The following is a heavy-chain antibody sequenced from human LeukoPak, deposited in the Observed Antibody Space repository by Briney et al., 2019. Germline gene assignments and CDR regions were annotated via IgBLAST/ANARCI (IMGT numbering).Heavy chain of an antibody. J-gene: IGHJ4*02. Sequence: GGSLRLSCAASGFTFDDYGMSWVRQAPGKGLEWISGINWNGGSTGYADSVKGRFTISRDNAKNSLYLQMNSLRAEDTALYYCARDPYDSSGYRTYYFDYWGQGTLVTVSS. CDR3: ARDPYDSSGYRTYYFDY. D-gene: IGHD3-22*01. V-gene: IGHV3-20*04. CDR1: GFTFDDYG. CDR2: INWNGGST.